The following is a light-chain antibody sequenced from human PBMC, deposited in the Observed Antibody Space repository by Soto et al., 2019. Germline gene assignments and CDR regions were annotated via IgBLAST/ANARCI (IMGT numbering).Light chain of an antibody. V-gene: IGKV3-20*01. CDR3: QQYGSSPF. Sequence: EIVMTQSPATLSVSPGERAPLSRRASHNVRSSLAWYQQKAGQAPRLLIYGASTRATGIPDRFSGSGSGTDFTLTISRLEPEDFAVYYCQQYGSSPFFGQGTRLEI. CDR2: GAS. J-gene: IGKJ5*01. CDR1: HNVRSS.